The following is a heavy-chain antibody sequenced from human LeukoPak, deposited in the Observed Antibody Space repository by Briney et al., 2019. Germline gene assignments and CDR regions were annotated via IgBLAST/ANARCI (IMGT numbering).Heavy chain of an antibody. CDR1: GFTVSSNY. V-gene: IGHV3-53*01. D-gene: IGHD6-19*01. CDR2: IYSGGST. CDR3: ARDWVGSSGWHLNYYGMDV. J-gene: IGHJ6*02. Sequence: GGSLRLSCAASGFTVSSNYMSWVRQAPGKGLEWVSVIYSGGSTYYADSVKGRFTISRDNSKNTLYLQMNSLRAEDTAVYYCARDWVGSSGWHLNYYGMDVWGQGTTVTVSS.